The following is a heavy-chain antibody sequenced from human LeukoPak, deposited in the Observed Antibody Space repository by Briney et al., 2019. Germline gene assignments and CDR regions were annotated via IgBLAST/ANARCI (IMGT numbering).Heavy chain of an antibody. CDR1: GGTFSSYA. Sequence: EASVKVSCKASGGTFSSYAISWVRQAPGQGLAWMGRIIPILGIANYAQKFQGRVTITADKSTSTAYMELSSLRSEDTAVYYCATCSSTSGHYYYYGMDVWGQGTTVTVSS. D-gene: IGHD2-2*01. CDR3: ATCSSTSGHYYYYGMDV. CDR2: IIPILGIA. V-gene: IGHV1-69*04. J-gene: IGHJ6*02.